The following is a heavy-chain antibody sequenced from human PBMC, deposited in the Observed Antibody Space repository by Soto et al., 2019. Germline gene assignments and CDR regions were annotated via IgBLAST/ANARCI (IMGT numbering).Heavy chain of an antibody. D-gene: IGHD6-6*01. CDR3: AKSRTGTATIDD. Sequence: QVQLVESGGGVVQPGRSLRLSCAASGFTFSDYGMHWVRQAPGKGLEWVAIILYDGSNEKYADSVRGRFTIARDNSKNTLHLQMNSLGAEDTAVYYCAKSRTGTATIDDWGQGTLVTVSS. J-gene: IGHJ4*02. CDR2: ILYDGSNE. V-gene: IGHV3-30*18. CDR1: GFTFSDYG.